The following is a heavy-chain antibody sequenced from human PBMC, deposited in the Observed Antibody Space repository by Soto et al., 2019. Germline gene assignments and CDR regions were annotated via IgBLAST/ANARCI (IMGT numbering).Heavy chain of an antibody. J-gene: IGHJ5*02. Sequence: QVQLVQSGAEVKKPGASVKVSCKASGYTFTSYDINWVRQATGQGLEWMGWMNPNSGNTGYAQKFQGRVTMTRNNSISTAYMELSRLRSEDTAVYYCARPRFRFRIASKAVKNNWFKPRGQGTLVTVS. CDR1: GYTFTSYD. V-gene: IGHV1-8*01. D-gene: IGHD3-3*02. CDR3: ARPRFRFRIASKAVKNNWFKP. CDR2: MNPNSGNT.